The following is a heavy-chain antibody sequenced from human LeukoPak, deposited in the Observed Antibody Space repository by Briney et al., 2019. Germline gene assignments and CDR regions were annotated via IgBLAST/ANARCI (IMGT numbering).Heavy chain of an antibody. V-gene: IGHV3-33*06. CDR2: IWYDGSNK. Sequence: GGSLRLSCAASGFTFSSYGMHWVRQAPGKGLEWVAVIWYDGSNKYYADSVKGRFTISRDNSKNTLYLQMNSLRAEDTAVYYCAKDRHDFWSGYYIRGWYFDYWGQGTLVTVSS. CDR3: AKDRHDFWSGYYIRGWYFDY. D-gene: IGHD3-3*01. J-gene: IGHJ4*02. CDR1: GFTFSSYG.